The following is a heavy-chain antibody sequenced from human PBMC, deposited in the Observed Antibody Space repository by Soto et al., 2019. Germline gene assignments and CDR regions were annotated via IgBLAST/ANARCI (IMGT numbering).Heavy chain of an antibody. Sequence: SETLALTCAVYGGSFSGYYWSWIRQPPGKGLEWIGEINHSGSTNYNPSLKSRVTISVDTSKNQFSLKLSSVTAADTAVYYCARFRFTIFGTPYAFDIWGQGTMVTVSS. CDR3: ARFRFTIFGTPYAFDI. CDR1: GGSFSGYY. D-gene: IGHD3-3*01. V-gene: IGHV4-34*01. J-gene: IGHJ3*02. CDR2: INHSGST.